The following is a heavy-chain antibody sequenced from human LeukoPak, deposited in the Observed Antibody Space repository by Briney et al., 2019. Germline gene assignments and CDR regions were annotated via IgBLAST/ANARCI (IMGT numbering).Heavy chain of an antibody. CDR1: GGTFSSYA. V-gene: IGHV1-69*06. Sequence: ASVKVSCKASGGTFSSYAISWVRQAPGQGLEWMGGIIPIFGTANYAQKFQGRVTITVDKSTSTAYMELSSLRSEDTAVYYCARKIAGFLDYWGQGTLVTVSS. D-gene: IGHD6-13*01. J-gene: IGHJ4*02. CDR2: IIPIFGTA. CDR3: ARKIAGFLDY.